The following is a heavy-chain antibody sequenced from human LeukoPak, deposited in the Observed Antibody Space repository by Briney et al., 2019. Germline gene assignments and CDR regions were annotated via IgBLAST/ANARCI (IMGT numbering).Heavy chain of an antibody. Sequence: GGSLRLSCAASGFTFSSYGMHWVRQAPGKGLEWVAVISYDGSNKYYADSVKGRFTISRDNAKNSLYLQMNSLRAEDTAVYYCARVKSVPAARDSSLGIDYWGQGTLVSVSS. CDR2: ISYDGSNK. D-gene: IGHD2-2*01. V-gene: IGHV3-30*03. CDR1: GFTFSSYG. J-gene: IGHJ4*02. CDR3: ARVKSVPAARDSSLGIDY.